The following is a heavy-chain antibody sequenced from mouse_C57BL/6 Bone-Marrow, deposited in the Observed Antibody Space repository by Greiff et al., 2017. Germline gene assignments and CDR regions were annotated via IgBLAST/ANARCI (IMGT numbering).Heavy chain of an antibody. V-gene: IGHV5-17*03. CDR3: ARYGSSSFAY. D-gene: IGHD1-1*01. CDR2: ISSGSSTI. Sequence: EVKLVESGGGLVKPGGSLKLSCAASGFTFSDYGMHWVRQAPEKGLEWVAYISSGSSTIYYADTVKGRFTISRDNAKNNLYLQMSQLKSEDTAMYYCARYGSSSFAYWGQGTLVTVSA. CDR1: GFTFSDYG. J-gene: IGHJ3*01.